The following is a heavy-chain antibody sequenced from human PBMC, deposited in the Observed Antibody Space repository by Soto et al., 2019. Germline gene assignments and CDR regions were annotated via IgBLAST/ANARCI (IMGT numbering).Heavy chain of an antibody. D-gene: IGHD4-17*01. J-gene: IGHJ4*02. CDR3: ARGDYGDYFDY. CDR1: GGSISSGGYY. V-gene: IGHV4-31*03. Sequence: LSLTCTVSGGSISSGGYYWSWIRQHPGKGLEWIGYIYYSGSTYYDPSLKSRVTISVDTSKNQFSLKLSSVTAADTAVYYCARGDYGDYFDYWGQGTLVTVSS. CDR2: IYYSGST.